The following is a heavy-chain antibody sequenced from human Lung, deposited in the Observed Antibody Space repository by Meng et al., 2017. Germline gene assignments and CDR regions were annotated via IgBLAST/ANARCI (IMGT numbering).Heavy chain of an antibody. CDR1: GFTFSNCS. V-gene: IGHV3-21*01. CDR3: ARFETVGVATGDF. Sequence: EVQLVESGGGLVTPGGSLRLSCAASGFTFSNCSMNWVRQAPGKGLEWVSSISSDSRYIFYADSVKGRFTISRDNAKNSLYLQMHSLRPEDTAVFYCARFETVGVATGDFWGQGTLVTVSS. J-gene: IGHJ4*02. D-gene: IGHD2-15*01. CDR2: ISSDSRYI.